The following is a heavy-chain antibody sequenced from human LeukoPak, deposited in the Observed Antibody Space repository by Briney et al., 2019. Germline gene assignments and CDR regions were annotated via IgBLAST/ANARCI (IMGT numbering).Heavy chain of an antibody. CDR3: ARHKPGAAWATNAFDI. D-gene: IGHD1-14*01. CDR1: GYSFTYYW. CDR2: IYPGDSDT. Sequence: GESLKISCKGSGYSFTYYWIGWVRQMPGKGLEWMGIIYPGDSDTRYSPSFQGQVTISADKSISTAYLQWSSLKASDTAMYYCARHKPGAAWATNAFDIWGQGTMVTVSS. J-gene: IGHJ3*02. V-gene: IGHV5-51*01.